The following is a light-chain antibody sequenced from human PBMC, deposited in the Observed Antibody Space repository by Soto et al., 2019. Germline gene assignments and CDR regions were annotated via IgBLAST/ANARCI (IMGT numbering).Light chain of an antibody. CDR3: QQRSNGPPIT. V-gene: IGKV3-11*01. CDR1: QSISSY. Sequence: ETVLTQSPATLSLSPGERATLSCRASQSISSYLAWYQQKPGQAPRLLIYDASNRATGIPARFSCSGSGTDFTLTISSREPEDFAVYYCQQRSNGPPITFGQGTRLE. J-gene: IGKJ5*01. CDR2: DAS.